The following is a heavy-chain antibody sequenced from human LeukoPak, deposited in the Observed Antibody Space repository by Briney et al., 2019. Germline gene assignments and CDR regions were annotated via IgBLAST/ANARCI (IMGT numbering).Heavy chain of an antibody. J-gene: IGHJ4*02. Sequence: GRSLRLSRAASGFTFSSYGMHWVRQAPGKGLEWVAVISYDGSNKYYADSVKGRFTISRDNSKNTLYLQMNSLRAEDTAVYYCAKDGVLRSGWYHYFDYWGQGTLVTVS. D-gene: IGHD6-19*01. V-gene: IGHV3-30*18. CDR2: ISYDGSNK. CDR3: AKDGVLRSGWYHYFDY. CDR1: GFTFSSYG.